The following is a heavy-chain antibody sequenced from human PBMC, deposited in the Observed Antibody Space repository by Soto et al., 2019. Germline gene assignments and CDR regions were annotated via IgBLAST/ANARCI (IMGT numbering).Heavy chain of an antibody. CDR3: ARGGCSRTSCLAD. Sequence: EVQLVESGGGLVQPGGSLRLSCAASGFIFSGYDMHWVRQAAGKGLAWVARISTDGSDTNYADSVRGRFTISKDYAKNMLYLQMNSLSADDTAVYYCARGGCSRTSCLADWGQGTLVTVSS. J-gene: IGHJ4*02. D-gene: IGHD2-2*01. V-gene: IGHV3-74*01. CDR2: ISTDGSDT. CDR1: GFIFSGYD.